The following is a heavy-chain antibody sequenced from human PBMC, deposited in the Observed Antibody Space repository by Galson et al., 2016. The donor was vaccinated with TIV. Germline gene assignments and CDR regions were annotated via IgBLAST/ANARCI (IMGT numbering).Heavy chain of an antibody. D-gene: IGHD2-2*01. CDR3: ARELIPTAPEGPFLSGIDV. Sequence: PALVKPTQTLTLTCTFSGFSLSTSGMCVSWVRQPPGKALEWLARIDWDDDKYYITSLKTRLTISKDTSKNQVVLTMTNMDPVDTATYYCARELIPTAPEGPFLSGIDVWGQGTTVTVSS. CDR2: IDWDDDK. V-gene: IGHV2-70*11. J-gene: IGHJ6*02. CDR1: GFSLSTSGMC.